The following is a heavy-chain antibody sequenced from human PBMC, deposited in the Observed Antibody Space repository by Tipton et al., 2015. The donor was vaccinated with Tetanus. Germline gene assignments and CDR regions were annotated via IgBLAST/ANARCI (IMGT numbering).Heavy chain of an antibody. CDR2: IYFSGHT. J-gene: IGHJ4*02. V-gene: IGHV4-59*01. Sequence: TLSLTCTVSGGSINSYYWSWLRRPPGKALEWIGYIYFSGHTKYSPSLKSRVTMSVDTSMNQVSLNLTSVTAADSAVYFCARHSGWFNFYSGVDVWGQGTLVTVSS. D-gene: IGHD6-19*01. CDR3: ARHSGWFNFYSGVDV. CDR1: GGSINSYY.